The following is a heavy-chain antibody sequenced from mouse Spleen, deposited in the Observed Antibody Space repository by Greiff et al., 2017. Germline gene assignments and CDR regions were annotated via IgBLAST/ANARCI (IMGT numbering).Heavy chain of an antibody. CDR2: IWSGGST. Sequence: VMLVESGPGLVQPSQSLSITCTVSGFSLTSYGVHWVRQSPGKGLEWLGVIWSGGSTDYNAAFISRLSISKDNSKSQVFFKMNSLQADDTAIYYCARTFITYYYAMDYWGQGTSVTVSS. CDR3: ARTFITYYYAMDY. J-gene: IGHJ4*01. CDR1: GFSLTSYG. V-gene: IGHV2-2*01. D-gene: IGHD1-1*01.